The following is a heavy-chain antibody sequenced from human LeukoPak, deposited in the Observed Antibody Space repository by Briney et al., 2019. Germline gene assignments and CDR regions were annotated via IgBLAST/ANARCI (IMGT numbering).Heavy chain of an antibody. CDR3: ARDRAEGKTWVEFDP. J-gene: IGHJ5*02. CDR2: IYSDGVT. Sequence: GGSLRLSCAASGFTVNSYALSWVSQAPGKGLAWVSLIYSDGVTHYADSVKGRFTISRDNSKNTMYLQMNSLRDEDTAVYFCARDRAEGKTWVEFDPWGQGTLVTVSS. CDR1: GFTVNSYA. V-gene: IGHV3-66*02.